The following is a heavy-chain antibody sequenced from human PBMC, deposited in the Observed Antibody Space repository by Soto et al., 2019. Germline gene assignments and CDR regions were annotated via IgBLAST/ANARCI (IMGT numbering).Heavy chain of an antibody. J-gene: IGHJ3*02. D-gene: IGHD6-25*01. V-gene: IGHV4-59*12. CDR1: GGSISSYY. CDR2: NHYA. CDR3: ARGGHYAFDI. Sequence: SETLSLTCTVSGGSISSYYWSWIRQPPGKGLEWIGYNHYAVSVKSRITVNPDTSKNQFSLQLNSVTPEDTAVYYCARGGHYAFDIWGQGTMVTVSS.